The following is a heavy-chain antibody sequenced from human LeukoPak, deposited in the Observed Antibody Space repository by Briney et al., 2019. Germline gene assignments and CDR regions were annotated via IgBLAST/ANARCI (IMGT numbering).Heavy chain of an antibody. CDR2: IYYSGST. V-gene: IGHV4-59*01. CDR3: ARRILWFGEAGWFDP. J-gene: IGHJ5*02. CDR1: GGSISSYY. D-gene: IGHD3-10*01. Sequence: SETLSLTCTVSGGSISSYYWSWIRQPPGKGLEWIGYIYYSGSTNYNPSLKSRVTISVDTSKNQFSLKLSSVTAADTAVYYCARRILWFGEAGWFDPWGQGTLVTVSS.